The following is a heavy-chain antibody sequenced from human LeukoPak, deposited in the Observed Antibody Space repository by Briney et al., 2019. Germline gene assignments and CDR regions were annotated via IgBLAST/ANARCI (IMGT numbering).Heavy chain of an antibody. CDR3: ARVVVRGVTLFDY. D-gene: IGHD3-10*01. J-gene: IGHJ4*02. CDR1: GGSISSSGYY. CDR2: IYYSGTT. Sequence: PSETLSLTCTVSGGSISSSGYYWGWIRQPPGKGLEWIGSIYYSGTTYYNPSLKSRVTISVDTSKNQFSLKLRSVTAADTAVYYCARVVVRGVTLFDYWGQGTLVTVSS. V-gene: IGHV4-39*07.